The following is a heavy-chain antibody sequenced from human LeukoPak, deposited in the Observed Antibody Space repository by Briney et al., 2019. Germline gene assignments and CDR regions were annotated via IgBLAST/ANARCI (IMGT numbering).Heavy chain of an antibody. Sequence: PGGSLRLSCAASGFTVSNNYMSWVRQAPGKGLEWVSFIYNNGSTYYAASVKDGFTIFNFNSKHTPCFQMKNLKAEVTTVDYDVRCGLTIVEVPAAISFDYWGQGTLVTVSS. V-gene: IGHV3-66*02. CDR2: IYNNGST. CDR3: VRCGLTIVEVPAAISFDY. D-gene: IGHD2-2*01. CDR1: GFTVSNNY. J-gene: IGHJ4*02.